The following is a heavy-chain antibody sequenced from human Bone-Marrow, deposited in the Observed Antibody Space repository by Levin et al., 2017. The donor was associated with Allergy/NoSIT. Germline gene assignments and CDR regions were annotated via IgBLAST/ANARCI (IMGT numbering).Heavy chain of an antibody. J-gene: IGHJ6*03. CDR1: GFSFSTSD. CDR2: IGSGGDT. Sequence: PSGGSLRLSCAASGFSFSTSDMHWVRQATGKGLEWVSAIGSGGDTYYADSVKGRFTISRENAKNSLYLQMNSLTAGDTAVYYCARELNGDTSMGHWFYYMDAWGKGTTVTISS. D-gene: IGHD5-18*01. CDR3: ARELNGDTSMGHWFYYMDA. V-gene: IGHV3-13*01.